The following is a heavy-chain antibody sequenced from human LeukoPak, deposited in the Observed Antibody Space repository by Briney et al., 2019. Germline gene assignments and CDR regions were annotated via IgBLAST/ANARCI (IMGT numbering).Heavy chain of an antibody. Sequence: GGSLRLSCAASGFTFSSYGMHWVRQAPGKGLEWVAVIWYDGSNKYYADSVKGRFTISRDNSKNTLYLQMNSLRAEGTAVYYCARDDCSSTSCYYYYGMDVWGKGTTVTVSS. CDR2: IWYDGSNK. CDR3: ARDDCSSTSCYYYYGMDV. J-gene: IGHJ6*04. V-gene: IGHV3-33*01. CDR1: GFTFSSYG. D-gene: IGHD2-2*01.